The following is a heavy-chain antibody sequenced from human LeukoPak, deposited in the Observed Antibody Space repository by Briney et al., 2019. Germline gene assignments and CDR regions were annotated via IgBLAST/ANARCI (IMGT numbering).Heavy chain of an antibody. CDR2: ISYDGINK. D-gene: IGHD4-17*01. V-gene: IGHV3-30-3*01. CDR3: AKVLDYGDYGVFDY. J-gene: IGHJ4*02. Sequence: GRSLRLSCAASGFTFSSYAMHWVRPAPGKGLEWVAVISYDGINKYYADSVKGRFTISRDNSKNTLYLQMNSLRAEDTAVYYCAKVLDYGDYGVFDYWGQGTLVTVSS. CDR1: GFTFSSYA.